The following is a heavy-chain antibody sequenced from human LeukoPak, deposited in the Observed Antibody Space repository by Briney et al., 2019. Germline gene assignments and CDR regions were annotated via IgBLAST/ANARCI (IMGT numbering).Heavy chain of an antibody. V-gene: IGHV1-2*02. J-gene: IGHJ5*02. CDR2: INPNSDYT. CDR1: GYTFTDYY. D-gene: IGHD1-26*01. Sequence: ASVRVTCKASGYTFTDYYIHWVRQAPGQGLEWMGWINPNSDYTFYAQKFQGRVTMTRDTSISTAYMELSRLRSDDTAVYYCARTFPKGAGATGYNWFDPWGQGTLVTVSS. CDR3: ARTFPKGAGATGYNWFDP.